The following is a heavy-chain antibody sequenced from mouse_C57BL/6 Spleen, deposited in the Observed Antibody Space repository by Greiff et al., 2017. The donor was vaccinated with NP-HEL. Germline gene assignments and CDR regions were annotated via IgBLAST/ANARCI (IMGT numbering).Heavy chain of an antibody. Sequence: VHVKQSVAELVRPGASVKLSCTASGFNIKNTYMHWVKQRPEQGLEWIGRIDPANGNTKYAPKFQGKATITADTSSNTSYLQLSSLTSEDTAIYYCAPYYSNWDYFDYWGQGTTLTVSS. J-gene: IGHJ2*01. CDR1: GFNIKNTY. CDR3: APYYSNWDYFDY. V-gene: IGHV14-3*01. D-gene: IGHD2-5*01. CDR2: IDPANGNT.